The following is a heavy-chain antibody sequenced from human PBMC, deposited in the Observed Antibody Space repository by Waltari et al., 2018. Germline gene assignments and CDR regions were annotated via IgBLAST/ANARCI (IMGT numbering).Heavy chain of an antibody. J-gene: IGHJ5*02. D-gene: IGHD6-13*01. V-gene: IGHV5-51*01. CDR1: GYSFTSYW. Sequence: EVQLVQSGAEVKKPGEYLKISCKGSGYSFTSYWIGWVRQMHGKGLEWMGIIYPVDSDTRYSPSFQGQVTISADKSISTAYLQWSSLKASDTAMYYCARLTAAGTFSYWFDPWGQGTLVTVSS. CDR3: ARLTAAGTFSYWFDP. CDR2: IYPVDSDT.